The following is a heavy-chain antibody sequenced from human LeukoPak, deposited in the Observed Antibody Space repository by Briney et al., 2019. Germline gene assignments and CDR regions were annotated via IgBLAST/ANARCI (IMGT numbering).Heavy chain of an antibody. CDR1: AFTFSNYA. D-gene: IGHD6-13*01. Sequence: GGSLRLSCAPSAFTFSNYATNWVRPAAGDGLEWDSVITKSGGDTYYADSVKGRFTISRDNSKNTLYLQMNSLRADDTVVYYCAKKQGPVMSSWYTDHWGQGTLVTVSS. CDR2: ITKSGGDT. J-gene: IGHJ4*02. CDR3: AKKQGPVMSSWYTDH. V-gene: IGHV3-23*01.